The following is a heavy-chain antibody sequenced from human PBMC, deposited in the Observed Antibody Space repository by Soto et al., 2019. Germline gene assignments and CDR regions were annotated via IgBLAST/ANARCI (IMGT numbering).Heavy chain of an antibody. CDR3: ARSSYGDYVDY. J-gene: IGHJ4*02. V-gene: IGHV4-30-4*01. Sequence: TSKTLSLTCTVSGDSISSGDYYWSWIRQPPGKGLEWIGYIYYSGSTYYNPSLKSRVTISVDTSKNQFSLKLSSVTAADTAVYYCARSSYGDYVDYSGQGTLVTVSS. CDR1: GDSISSGDYY. CDR2: IYYSGST. D-gene: IGHD4-17*01.